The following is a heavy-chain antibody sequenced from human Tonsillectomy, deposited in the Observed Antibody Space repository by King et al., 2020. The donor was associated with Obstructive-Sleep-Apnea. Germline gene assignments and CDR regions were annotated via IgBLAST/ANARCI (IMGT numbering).Heavy chain of an antibody. J-gene: IGHJ4*02. D-gene: IGHD3-22*01. CDR1: GGSISSFY. CDR3: ARRKFYYDSSGPPGDY. V-gene: IGHV4-59*01. Sequence: VQLQESGPGLVKPSETLSLTCTVSGGSISSFYLNWIRQPPGKGLEWIGYIYYRGSTHYNPSLKDRFTISGAKAKNQFSLKLTSVTAADTAVYYCARRKFYYDSSGPPGDYWGQGTLVTVSS. CDR2: IYYRGST.